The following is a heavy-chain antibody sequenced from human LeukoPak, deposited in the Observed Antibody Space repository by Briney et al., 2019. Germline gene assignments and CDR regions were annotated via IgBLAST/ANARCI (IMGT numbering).Heavy chain of an antibody. J-gene: IGHJ5*02. CDR3: ARDSAYSSSP. Sequence: GGSLRLSCAASGFXVSSNYMSWVRQAPGKGREWVSVIYSGGSTYYADSVKGRFTISRDNSKNTLYLQMNSLRAEDTAVYYCARDSAYSSSPWGQGTLVTVSS. CDR2: IYSGGST. CDR1: GFXVSSNY. V-gene: IGHV3-66*01. D-gene: IGHD6-13*01.